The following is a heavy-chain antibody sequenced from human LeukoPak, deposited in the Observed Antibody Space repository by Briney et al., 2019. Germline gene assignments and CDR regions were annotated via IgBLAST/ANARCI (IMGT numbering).Heavy chain of an antibody. Sequence: ASVKVPCKASGYTFTDYYMHWVRQAAGQGREGMGWINPNSGGTKYAQMFQGRVTMTSDTSTRTAYMELSRLRSADTAVYYCARDVVGARSIDYWGQGTLVTVSS. V-gene: IGHV1-2*02. CDR3: ARDVVGARSIDY. CDR1: GYTFTDYY. CDR2: INPNSGGT. D-gene: IGHD1-26*01. J-gene: IGHJ4*02.